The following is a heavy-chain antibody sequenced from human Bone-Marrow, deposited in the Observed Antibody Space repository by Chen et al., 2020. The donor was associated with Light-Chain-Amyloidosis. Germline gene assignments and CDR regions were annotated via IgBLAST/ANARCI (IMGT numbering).Heavy chain of an antibody. CDR2: INENGREQ. D-gene: IGHD3-16*01. CDR3: ARGSTLIRG. Sequence: EVQLVESGGGLVQRGGSLRLSCAASGFAFSGSWMSWVRQAPGKGLEWVAAINENGREQNYVDSVKGRFTISRDNARNSLHLQLNSLRADDTAVYYCARGSTLIRGWGQGTLVTVSS. CDR1: GFAFSGSW. V-gene: IGHV3-7*03. J-gene: IGHJ4*02.